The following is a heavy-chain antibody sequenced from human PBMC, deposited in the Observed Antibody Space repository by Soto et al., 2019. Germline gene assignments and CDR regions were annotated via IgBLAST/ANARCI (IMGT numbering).Heavy chain of an antibody. V-gene: IGHV3-23*01. CDR1: GFTFISYA. Sequence: GGSLRLSCASSGFTFISYAMIWARQAPGKGLGWVSAISGSGGTTYYADSVKGRFTVSRDNAKNTLYLQMNSLRAEDTAIYYCAKGGIYDWNRVLSDWGQGTLVTVSS. J-gene: IGHJ4*02. CDR2: ISGSGGTT. CDR3: AKGGIYDWNRVLSD. D-gene: IGHD1-20*01.